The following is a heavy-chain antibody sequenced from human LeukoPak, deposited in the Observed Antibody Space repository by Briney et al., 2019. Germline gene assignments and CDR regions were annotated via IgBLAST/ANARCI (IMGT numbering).Heavy chain of an antibody. CDR3: AKSFWWFGEFSPFDY. J-gene: IGHJ4*02. CDR2: ISGSGGST. D-gene: IGHD3-10*01. Sequence: PGGSLRLSCAASGFTFSSYAVSWVRQAPGKGLEWVSSISGSGGSTYYADSVKGRFSISRDNSKNTLYLQVNSLRAEDTAVYYCAKSFWWFGEFSPFDYWGQGTLLTVSS. V-gene: IGHV3-23*01. CDR1: GFTFSSYA.